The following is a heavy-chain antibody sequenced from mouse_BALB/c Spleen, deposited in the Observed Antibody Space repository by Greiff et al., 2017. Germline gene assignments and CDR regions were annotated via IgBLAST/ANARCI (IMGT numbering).Heavy chain of an antibody. CDR2: INPNNGGT. D-gene: IGHD2-1*01. V-gene: IGHV1-18*01. Sequence: VQLKESGPELVKPGASVKISCKTSGYTFTEYTMHWVKQSHGKSLEWIGGINPNNGGTSYNQKFKGKATLTVDKSSSTAYMELRSLTSEDSAVYYCARESIGAYGNYSPAWFAYWGQGTLVTVSA. J-gene: IGHJ3*01. CDR3: ARESIGAYGNYSPAWFAY. CDR1: GYTFTEYT.